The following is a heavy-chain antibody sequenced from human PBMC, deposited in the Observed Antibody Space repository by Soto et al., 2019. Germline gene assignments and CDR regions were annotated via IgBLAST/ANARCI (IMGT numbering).Heavy chain of an antibody. CDR2: ISSSSSTI. D-gene: IGHD4-4*01. V-gene: IGHV3-48*02. Sequence: PGGSLRLSCAVSGFTFSNYNMNWVRQAPGRGLEWVSYISSSSSTINYADSVQGRFTISRDNAKNSLYLQMNSLRDDDTAVYFCARDVGDSAYSAFDIWGQGTMVT. CDR3: ARDVGDSAYSAFDI. CDR1: GFTFSNYN. J-gene: IGHJ3*02.